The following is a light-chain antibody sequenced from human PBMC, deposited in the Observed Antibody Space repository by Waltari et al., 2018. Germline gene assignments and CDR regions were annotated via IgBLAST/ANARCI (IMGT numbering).Light chain of an antibody. CDR1: SSNIGAGFD. CDR2: IGP. V-gene: IGLV1-40*01. Sequence: QSVLTQPPSVSGAPGQRVTISCTGSSSNIGAGFDVHWYQQGPGTAPKLLIYIGPARASGVPERFSGSTSGNAASLAIAGLQAEDEADYYCQSHDINLSSWVFGGGTKLTVL. J-gene: IGLJ3*02. CDR3: QSHDINLSSWV.